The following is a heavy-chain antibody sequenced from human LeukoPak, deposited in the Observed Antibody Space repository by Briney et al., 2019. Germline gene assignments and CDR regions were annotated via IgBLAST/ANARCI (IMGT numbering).Heavy chain of an antibody. J-gene: IGHJ4*02. CDR3: ARVYHDSSGFYSDY. V-gene: IGHV4-59*01. CDR2: IYYIGST. CDR1: GGSISSYY. D-gene: IGHD3-22*01. Sequence: SETLSLTCTVSGGSISSYYWSWIRQPPGKGLEWIAYIYYIGSTDYNPSLKSRVTISVDTSKNQFSLRLSSVTAADTAVYYCARVYHDSSGFYSDYWGQGTLVTVSS.